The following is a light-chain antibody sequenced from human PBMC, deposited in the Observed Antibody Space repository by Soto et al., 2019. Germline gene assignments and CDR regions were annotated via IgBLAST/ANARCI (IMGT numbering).Light chain of an antibody. CDR2: EVS. V-gene: IGLV2-14*01. J-gene: IGLJ3*02. Sequence: QSALTQPASVSGSPGQSITISCTGTSSDVGGYNYVSWYQQHPGKAPKLMIYEVSHRPSGVSNRFSGSKSGNTASLTISGLQDEDEADYYCSSYTSSNTWVFGGGTKLTVL. CDR3: SSYTSSNTWV. CDR1: SSDVGGYNY.